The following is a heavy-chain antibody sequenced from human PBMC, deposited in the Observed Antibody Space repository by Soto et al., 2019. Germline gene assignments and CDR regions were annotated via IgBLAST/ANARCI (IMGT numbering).Heavy chain of an antibody. D-gene: IGHD3-9*01. Sequence: QVQLQQWGAGLLKPSETLSLTCAVYGGSFSGYYWTWIRQPPGRGLEWIGEINHSGSANYNPSLKTPXTXSXXTAKNQFSLKLPSVTAADSAVSSCSCDDITGPSDYWGQGPPVTVSS. V-gene: IGHV4-34*01. CDR2: INHSGSA. CDR1: GGSFSGYY. CDR3: SCDDITGPSDY. J-gene: IGHJ4*02.